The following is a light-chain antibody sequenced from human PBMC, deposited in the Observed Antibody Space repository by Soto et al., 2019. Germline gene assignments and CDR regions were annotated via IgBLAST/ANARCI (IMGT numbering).Light chain of an antibody. Sequence: QAVVTQEPSLTVSPGGTVTLTCGSSPGAVTSGHYPYWFQQKPGQAPRTLIYDSTTKHSWTPARFSGSFLGGKAALTLSGAQPEDEAEYYCLVSYSGARVFGGGTKLTVL. CDR1: PGAVTSGHY. V-gene: IGLV7-46*01. CDR3: LVSYSGARV. J-gene: IGLJ3*02. CDR2: DST.